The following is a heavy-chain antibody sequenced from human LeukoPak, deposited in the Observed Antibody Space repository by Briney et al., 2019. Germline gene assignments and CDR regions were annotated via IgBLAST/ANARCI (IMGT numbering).Heavy chain of an antibody. Sequence: SGTLSLTCTVSGGSIRSGSYYWSWIRQPAGKGLEWIGRIYTSGSTNHNPSLKSRVTISVDTSKNQFSLKLSSVTAADTAVYYCASARDGYNWSYWGQGTLVTVSS. CDR1: GGSIRSGSYY. D-gene: IGHD5-24*01. J-gene: IGHJ4*02. CDR2: IYTSGST. V-gene: IGHV4-61*02. CDR3: ASARDGYNWSY.